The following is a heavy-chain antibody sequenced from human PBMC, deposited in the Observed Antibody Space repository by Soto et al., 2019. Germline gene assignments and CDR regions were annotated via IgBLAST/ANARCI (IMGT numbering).Heavy chain of an antibody. CDR1: GFTFTNAW. D-gene: IGHD3-10*01. J-gene: IGHJ4*02. V-gene: IGHV3-15*01. CDR3: TRTILQWFGESD. Sequence: EVQLVESGGGLVKPGGSLRLSCTASGFTFTNAWMSWVRLAPGKGLEWVGRIKSETDGATTDYAAPVKGNFTISRADSTTTLYLHMNSLKPEDTAVYYCTRTILQWFGESDWGQGTLVTVSS. CDR2: IKSETDGATT.